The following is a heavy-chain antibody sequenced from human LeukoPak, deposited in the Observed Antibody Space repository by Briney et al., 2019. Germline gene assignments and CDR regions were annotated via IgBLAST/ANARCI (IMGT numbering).Heavy chain of an antibody. D-gene: IGHD3-22*01. V-gene: IGHV4-39*01. J-gene: IGHJ6*03. CDR1: GDSISSSSYY. CDR2: IYYSGST. Sequence: TPSETLSLTCTVSGDSISSSSYYWGGIRQPPGKGLEWIGSIYYSGSTYYNPSLKSRVTISVDTSKNQFSLKLSSVTAADTAVYYCARQRANYYDSSGYYYPLYYYYYMDVWGKGTTVTVSS. CDR3: ARQRANYYDSSGYYYPLYYYYYMDV.